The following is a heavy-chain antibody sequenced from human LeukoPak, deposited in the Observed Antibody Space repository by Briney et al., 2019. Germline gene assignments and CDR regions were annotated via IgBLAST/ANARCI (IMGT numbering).Heavy chain of an antibody. Sequence: SETLSLTCTVSGASISSASYYWGWIRQPPGKGLEWIGNIFYSGTTHYNPSLKSRVTISVDTFKSQISLRVRSVYYCARAYEHSYRNWGQGTLVTVSS. V-gene: IGHV4-39*07. CDR3: YRN. CDR1: GASISSASYY. CDR2: IFYSGTT. J-gene: IGHJ4*02. D-gene: IGHD5-18*01.